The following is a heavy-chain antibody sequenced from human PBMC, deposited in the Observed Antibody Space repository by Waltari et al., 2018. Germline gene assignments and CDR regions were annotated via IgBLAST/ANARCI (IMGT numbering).Heavy chain of an antibody. V-gene: IGHV1-8*03. D-gene: IGHD3-10*01. Sequence: QVQLVQSGAELKKPGASVKVSCKASGYTFTSSDINWVRQAPGQGLEWVGWMNPNSGNTGYAQKFQGRVTITKNTSMSTAYMELTSLRSEDTAVYFCATYASGSYRWFDYWGQGTLVIVSS. CDR2: MNPNSGNT. J-gene: IGHJ4*02. CDR3: ATYASGSYRWFDY. CDR1: GYTFTSSD.